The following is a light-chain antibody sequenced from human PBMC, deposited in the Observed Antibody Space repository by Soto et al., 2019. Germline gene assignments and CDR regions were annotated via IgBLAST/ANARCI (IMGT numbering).Light chain of an antibody. V-gene: IGKV3-20*01. CDR3: QQYDNSPFT. Sequence: DIVLTQSPGTLSLSPGERATLSCRASQSVNSNLAWYQQKPGQAPRLLIYGASSRATGIPDRFSGSGSGTDFTLTIRSLGPKASAVYYYQQYDNSPFTFGPGTKVDSK. J-gene: IGKJ3*01. CDR1: QSVNSN. CDR2: GAS.